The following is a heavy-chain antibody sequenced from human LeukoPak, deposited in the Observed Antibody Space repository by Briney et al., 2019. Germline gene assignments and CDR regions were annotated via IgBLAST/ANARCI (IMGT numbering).Heavy chain of an antibody. Sequence: SETLSLTCTASGGSISSSSYYWGWIRQPPGKGLEWIGTIYYTGSTYYNPSLKSRVTISVDTSKNQFSLKLNSVTAADTAVYYCAKDYYFGSGNWFDPWGQGTLVTVSS. CDR2: IYYTGST. J-gene: IGHJ5*02. V-gene: IGHV4-39*07. CDR3: AKDYYFGSGNWFDP. CDR1: GGSISSSSYY. D-gene: IGHD3-10*01.